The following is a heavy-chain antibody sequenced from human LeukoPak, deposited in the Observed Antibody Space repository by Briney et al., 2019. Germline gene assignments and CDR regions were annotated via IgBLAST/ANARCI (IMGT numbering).Heavy chain of an antibody. CDR2: ISGSGGST. CDR1: GFTFSSYG. Sequence: PGGSLRLSCAASGFTFSSYGMSWVRQAPGKGLEWVSAISGSGGSTYYADSVKGRFTISRDNSKNTLYLQMNSLRAEDTAVYYCAKELGLYSSSWYVFWNSGWDDYWGQGTLVTVSS. CDR3: AKELGLYSSSWYVFWNSGWDDY. D-gene: IGHD6-13*01. V-gene: IGHV3-23*01. J-gene: IGHJ4*02.